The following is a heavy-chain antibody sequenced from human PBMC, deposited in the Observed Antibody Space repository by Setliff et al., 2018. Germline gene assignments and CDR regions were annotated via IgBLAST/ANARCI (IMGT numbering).Heavy chain of an antibody. V-gene: IGHV5-51*01. CDR3: ARRPRGIGYSDY. Sequence: GASLKISCKGFGDSFATYWIGWVRQMPGKGLEWMGIIYPSVSDTRYNPFFQGQVTISADKSINTAYLQWSGLRASDTAMYYCARRPRGIGYSDYWGQGTLVTVSS. CDR2: IYPSVSDT. D-gene: IGHD3-3*01. CDR1: GDSFATYW. J-gene: IGHJ4*02.